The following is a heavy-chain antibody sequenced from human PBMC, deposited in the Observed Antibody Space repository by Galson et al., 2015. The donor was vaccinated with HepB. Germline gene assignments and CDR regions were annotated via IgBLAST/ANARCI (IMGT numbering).Heavy chain of an antibody. CDR3: AKGYGLFDS. J-gene: IGHJ5*01. D-gene: IGHD5-18*01. CDR1: GFAFDSHA. V-gene: IGHV3-23*01. Sequence: SLRLSCAASGFAFDSHAMSWVRQAPGRGLGWISGTTGKGDSTFYADSVKGRFTVSKDNSNNMLYLQMNSLRAEDAGLYFCAKGYGLFDSWGQGILVTVSS. CDR2: TTGKGDST.